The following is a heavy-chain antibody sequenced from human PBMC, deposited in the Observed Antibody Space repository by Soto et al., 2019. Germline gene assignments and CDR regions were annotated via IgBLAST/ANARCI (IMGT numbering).Heavy chain of an antibody. Sequence: QVQLVQSGAEVKKPGSSVKVSCKASGGTFSSYTISWVRQAPGQGLEWMGRIIPILGIANYAQKFQGRVTSTADKATSTAYMELSSLRSEDTAVYYCARDRIDDYGDPLGYWGQGTLVTVSS. CDR3: ARDRIDDYGDPLGY. CDR1: GGTFSSYT. V-gene: IGHV1-69*08. D-gene: IGHD4-17*01. J-gene: IGHJ4*02. CDR2: IIPILGIA.